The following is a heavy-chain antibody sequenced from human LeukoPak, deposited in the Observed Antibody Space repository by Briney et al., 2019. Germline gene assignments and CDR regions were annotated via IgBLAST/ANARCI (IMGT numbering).Heavy chain of an antibody. V-gene: IGHV4-59*01. Sequence: PSETLSLTCNVSGGSISSYYWNWIRQPPGKGLEWIGYIFYSGVTKYNPSLKSRVTISIDTSKNQFSLKLNSVTAADTAVYYRATFRGSPRRGPLDNWGQGTLVSVSS. CDR3: ATFRGSPRRGPLDN. D-gene: IGHD5-12*01. CDR2: IFYSGVT. J-gene: IGHJ4*02. CDR1: GGSISSYY.